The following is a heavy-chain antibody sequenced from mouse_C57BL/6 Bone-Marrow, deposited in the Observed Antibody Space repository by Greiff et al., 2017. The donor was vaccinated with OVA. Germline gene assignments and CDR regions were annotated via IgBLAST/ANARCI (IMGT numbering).Heavy chain of an antibody. CDR2: IWGDGST. D-gene: IGHD1-1*01. CDR3: AKNYGSSFDY. Sequence: VQLQESGPGLVAPSQSLSITCTVSGFSLTSYGVSWVRQPPGKGLEWLGVIWGDGSTNYHSALISRLTISKDNSKSHVFLNLNSLKTDDAATYDCAKNYGSSFDYWGQGTTLTVSS. J-gene: IGHJ2*01. CDR1: GFSLTSYG. V-gene: IGHV2-3*01.